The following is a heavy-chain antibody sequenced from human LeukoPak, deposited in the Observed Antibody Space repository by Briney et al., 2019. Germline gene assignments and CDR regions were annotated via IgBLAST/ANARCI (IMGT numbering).Heavy chain of an antibody. CDR3: ARGSYIAARPVDYFDY. J-gene: IGHJ4*02. CDR1: GGSISSSSYY. CDR2: IYYSGST. Sequence: SETLSLTCTVSGGSISSSSYYWGWIRQPPGKGLEWIGSIYYSGSTYYNPSLKSRVTISVDRSKNQFSLKLSSVTAADTAVYYCARGSYIAARPVDYFDYWGQGTLVTVSS. V-gene: IGHV4-39*07. D-gene: IGHD6-6*01.